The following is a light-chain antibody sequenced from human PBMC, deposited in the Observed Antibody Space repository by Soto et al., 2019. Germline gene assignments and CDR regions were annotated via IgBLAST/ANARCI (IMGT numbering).Light chain of an antibody. Sequence: QMTQSPSTLSASVGDRVTITCRASQSINNWLAWYQQKPGKAPKILIYDASSLQSGVPSRFSGSRSGTEFTLTISSLQPDDFATYSCHQYDTYSRTFGQGTKVEIK. J-gene: IGKJ1*01. CDR2: DAS. V-gene: IGKV1-5*01. CDR3: HQYDTYSRT. CDR1: QSINNW.